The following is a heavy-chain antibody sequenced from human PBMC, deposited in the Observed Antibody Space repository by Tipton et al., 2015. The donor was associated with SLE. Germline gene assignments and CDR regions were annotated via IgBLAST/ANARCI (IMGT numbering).Heavy chain of an antibody. D-gene: IGHD2-21*01. CDR3: ARGPLFMDCERNWFVP. CDR1: GGSIRSYY. V-gene: IGHV4-59*01. Sequence: TLSLTCTVSGGSIRSYYWTWIRQPPGKRLEWIAYIYHSGTTNYNPSLQSRVTISVDRSKNQFSLKLTSVTAADTAVYYCARGPLFMDCERNWFVPWGQGTRFTSSS. CDR2: IYHSGTT. J-gene: IGHJ5*02.